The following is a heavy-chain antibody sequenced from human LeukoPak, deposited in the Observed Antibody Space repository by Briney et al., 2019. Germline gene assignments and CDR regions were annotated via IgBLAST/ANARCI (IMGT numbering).Heavy chain of an antibody. CDR1: GFTFSSYG. D-gene: IGHD4-23*01. V-gene: IGHV3-30*02. Sequence: PGGSLRLSCAASGFTFSSYGMHWVRQAPGKGLEWVAFIRYDGTNKYYADSVKGRFTISRDNSKNTLYLQMNSLRAEDTAVYYCARPPYGGNSFGAFDIWGQGTMVTVSS. CDR3: ARPPYGGNSFGAFDI. J-gene: IGHJ3*02. CDR2: IRYDGTNK.